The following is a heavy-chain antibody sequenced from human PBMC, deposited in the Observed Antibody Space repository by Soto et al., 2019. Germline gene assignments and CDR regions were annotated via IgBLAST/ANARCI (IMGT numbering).Heavy chain of an antibody. J-gene: IGHJ4*02. CDR3: ARVGGYYGYYFDL. V-gene: IGHV3-48*02. CDR1: EFTFSSSS. Sequence: GGTLRLYCAASEFTFSSSSISWVRQAPGQGLEWVSYISGTTTRIYYADSVKGRFTISRDNSKNAVYLQMNSLRDGDTAVYYCARVGGYYGYYFDLWGQGTLVTVSS. D-gene: IGHD3-3*01. CDR2: ISGTTTRI.